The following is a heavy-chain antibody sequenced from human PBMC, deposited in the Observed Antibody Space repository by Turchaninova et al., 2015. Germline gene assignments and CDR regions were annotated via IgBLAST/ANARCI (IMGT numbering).Heavy chain of an antibody. Sequence: EVQLVESGGDLVQPGGSLRLSCGASGFTFSKYWMHGVLQAPGKGMGWVSRSNVDGRTTSYADSVKGRFSISRDNAKKTLYLQMNSLRAEDTAVYYCVSVVVTADVAFDYWGQGTLVTVSS. J-gene: IGHJ4*02. CDR2: SNVDGRTT. V-gene: IGHV3-74*01. D-gene: IGHD2-21*02. CDR1: GFTFSKYW. CDR3: VSVVVTADVAFDY.